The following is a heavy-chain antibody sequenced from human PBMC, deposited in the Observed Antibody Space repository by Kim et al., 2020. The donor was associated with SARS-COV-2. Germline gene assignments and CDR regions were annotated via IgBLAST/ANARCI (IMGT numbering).Heavy chain of an antibody. J-gene: IGHJ5*02. Sequence: SETLSLTCAVYGRSFSGYYWSWIRQPPGKGLEWIGEINHSGSTNYNPSLKSRVTISVDTSKNQFSLKLSSVTAADTAVYYCASGGLHCSSTSCYIGPNWFDPWGQGTLVTVSS. CDR1: GRSFSGYY. D-gene: IGHD2-2*02. CDR3: ASGGLHCSSTSCYIGPNWFDP. V-gene: IGHV4-34*01. CDR2: INHSGST.